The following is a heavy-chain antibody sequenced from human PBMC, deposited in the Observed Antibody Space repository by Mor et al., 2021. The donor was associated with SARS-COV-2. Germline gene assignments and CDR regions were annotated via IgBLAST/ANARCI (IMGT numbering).Heavy chain of an antibody. D-gene: IGHD3-3*01. V-gene: IGHV4-34*01. Sequence: YNPSLKSRVTISVDTSKNQFSLKLSSVTAADTAVYYCARGRLGYYDLWSGYYPLFDYWGQGTLVTVSS. CDR3: ARGRLGYYDLWSGYYPLFDY. J-gene: IGHJ4*02.